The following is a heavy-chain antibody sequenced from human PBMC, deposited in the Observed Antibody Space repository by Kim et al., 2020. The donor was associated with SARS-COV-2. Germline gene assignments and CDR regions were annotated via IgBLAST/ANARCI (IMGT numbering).Heavy chain of an antibody. Sequence: GGSLRLSCAASGFTFVDYAIQWVRQVPGKGLEWVSLISRDGGEIKYADSVKGLFTISRDNSKKSVYLQMNSLSSEDTALYYCVRGQQWMIKNWGQGTQVTVSS. CDR2: ISRDGGEI. V-gene: IGHV3-43*02. CDR1: GFTFVDYA. CDR3: VRGQQWMIKN. D-gene: IGHD6-19*01. J-gene: IGHJ4*02.